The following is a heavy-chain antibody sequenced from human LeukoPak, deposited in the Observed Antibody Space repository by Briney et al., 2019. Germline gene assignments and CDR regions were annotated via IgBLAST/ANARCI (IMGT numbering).Heavy chain of an antibody. D-gene: IGHD1-26*01. CDR2: ISGSGGST. Sequence: PGGSLRLSCAASGFTFSSYALSWVRQAPGKGLEWVSSISGSGGSTYYADSMKGRFTISRDNSKNTLYLQMNSLRAEDTAVYYCAKDPYGIVGAYGNYMDVWGKGTTVTVSS. CDR1: GFTFSSYA. V-gene: IGHV3-23*01. J-gene: IGHJ6*03. CDR3: AKDPYGIVGAYGNYMDV.